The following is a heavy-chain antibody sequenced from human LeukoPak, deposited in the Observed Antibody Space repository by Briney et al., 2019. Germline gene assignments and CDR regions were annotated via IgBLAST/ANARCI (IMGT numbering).Heavy chain of an antibody. CDR3: AREIVSSVEY. V-gene: IGHV4-39*02. CDR2: IYYSGST. CDR1: GGSISSSSYY. J-gene: IGHJ4*02. D-gene: IGHD2/OR15-2a*01. Sequence: SEALSLTCTVSGGSISSSSYYWGWIRQPPGKGLEWIGSIYYSGSTYYNPSLKSRVTISVDTSKNQFSLKLSSVTAADTAVYHCAREIVSSVEYWGQGSLVTVSS.